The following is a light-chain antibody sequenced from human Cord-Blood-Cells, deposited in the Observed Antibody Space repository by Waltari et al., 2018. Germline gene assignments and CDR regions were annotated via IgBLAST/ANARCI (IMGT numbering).Light chain of an antibody. Sequence: QSVLTQPPSASGTPGPRVTIPCSGSSSNYGSNYVYWYQQLPGTAPKLLIYRNNQRPSGVPDRFSGSKSGTSASLAISGLRSEDEADYYCAAWDDSLSGWVFGGGTKLTVL. J-gene: IGLJ3*02. CDR1: SSNYGSNY. CDR2: RNN. CDR3: AAWDDSLSGWV. V-gene: IGLV1-47*01.